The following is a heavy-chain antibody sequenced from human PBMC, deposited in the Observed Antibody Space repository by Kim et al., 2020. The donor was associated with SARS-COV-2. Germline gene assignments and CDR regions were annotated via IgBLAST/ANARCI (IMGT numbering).Heavy chain of an antibody. CDR1: GGTFSSYA. CDR2: IIPIFGTA. D-gene: IGHD3-10*01. J-gene: IGHJ5*02. V-gene: IGHV1-69*13. CDR3: ARDYAPITMVRGVIVGWFDP. Sequence: SVKVSCKASGGTFSSYAISWVRQAPGQGLEWMGGIIPIFGTANYAQKFQGRVTITADESMSTAYMELSSLRSEDTAVYYCARDYAPITMVRGVIVGWFDPWGQGTLVTVSS.